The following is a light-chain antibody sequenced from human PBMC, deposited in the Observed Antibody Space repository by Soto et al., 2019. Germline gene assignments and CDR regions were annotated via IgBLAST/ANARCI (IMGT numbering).Light chain of an antibody. CDR3: QQYNNWPRT. V-gene: IGKV3-15*01. CDR1: QSVSSN. CDR2: GAS. Sequence: EIVMTQSPATLPVSPGERATLSCRASQSVSSNLAWYQQKPGQAPRLLIYGASTRATGIPARFSGSGSGTEFTLTISSLQSEDFAVYYCQQYNNWPRTFGQGTKVDNK. J-gene: IGKJ1*01.